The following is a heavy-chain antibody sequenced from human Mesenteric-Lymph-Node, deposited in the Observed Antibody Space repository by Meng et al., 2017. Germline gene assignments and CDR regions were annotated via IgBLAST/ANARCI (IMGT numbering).Heavy chain of an antibody. Sequence: GESLKISCAASGFRFSGSWMSWVRQAPEKGLEWVANIKEDGNKINYLDSVKGRFTISRDNAKNTLYLQMNSLRAEDTAVYYCARSDWFDPWGQGTLVTVSS. CDR2: IKEDGNKI. CDR3: ARSDWFDP. CDR1: GFRFSGSW. V-gene: IGHV3-7*01. J-gene: IGHJ5*02.